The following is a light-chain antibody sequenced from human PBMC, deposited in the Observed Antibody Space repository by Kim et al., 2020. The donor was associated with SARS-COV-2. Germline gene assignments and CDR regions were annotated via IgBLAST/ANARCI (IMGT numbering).Light chain of an antibody. V-gene: IGKV3-20*01. Sequence: SPEERASLSCRASQSVSSSYLAWYQQNPGQALRLLIYGASRRATGIQDRLSGSGSGKDFTLTISRLEPEDFAVYNCQKYGSSYWTFGQGTQVYIK. CDR2: GAS. CDR3: QKYGSSYWT. CDR1: QSVSSSY. J-gene: IGKJ1*01.